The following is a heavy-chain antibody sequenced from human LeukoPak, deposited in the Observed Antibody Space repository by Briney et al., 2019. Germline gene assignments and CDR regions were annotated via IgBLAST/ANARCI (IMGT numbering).Heavy chain of an antibody. CDR3: AELGITMIGGV. J-gene: IGHJ6*04. Sequence: GGSLRLSCAASGFTFSSYAISWVRQAPGKGLEWVSYISSSGSTIYYADSVKGRFTISRDNAKNSLYLQMNSLRAEDTAVYYCAELGITMIGGVWGKGTTVTISS. CDR1: GFTFSSYA. D-gene: IGHD3-10*02. V-gene: IGHV3-48*03. CDR2: ISSSGSTI.